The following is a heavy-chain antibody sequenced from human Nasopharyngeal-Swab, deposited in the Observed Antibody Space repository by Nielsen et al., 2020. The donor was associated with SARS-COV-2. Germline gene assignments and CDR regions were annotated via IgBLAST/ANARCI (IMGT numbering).Heavy chain of an antibody. CDR2: INHSGST. CDR3: ARDLLPNYGDYEVDVSSGGY. J-gene: IGHJ4*02. Sequence: WIRQPPGKGLEWIGEINHSGSTNYNPSLKSRVTISVDTSKNQFSLKLSSVTAADTAVYYCARDLLPNYGDYEVDVSSGGYWGQGTLVTVSS. V-gene: IGHV4-34*01. D-gene: IGHD4-17*01.